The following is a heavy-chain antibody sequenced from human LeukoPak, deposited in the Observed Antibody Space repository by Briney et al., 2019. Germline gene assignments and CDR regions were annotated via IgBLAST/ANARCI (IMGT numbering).Heavy chain of an antibody. V-gene: IGHV3-21*01. J-gene: IGHJ3*02. D-gene: IGHD2-21*01. CDR2: ITRSSSYT. CDR1: GFTFSSYE. Sequence: GGSLRLSCAASGFTFSSYEMNWVRQAPGKGLEWVSSITRSSSYTYYADSVKGRFTISRDNAKNSLDLQMNSLSAEDTAIYYCARHQGGDTSRTFDIWGQGTMVTVSS. CDR3: ARHQGGDTSRTFDI.